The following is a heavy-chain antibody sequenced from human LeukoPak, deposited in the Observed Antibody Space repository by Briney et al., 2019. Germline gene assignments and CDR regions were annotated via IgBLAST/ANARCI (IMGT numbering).Heavy chain of an antibody. CDR1: GFTFSSYG. V-gene: IGHV3-30*02. CDR2: IRYDGSNK. CDR3: AKGGGYEAQYYYYYLDV. Sequence: GGSLRLSCAASGFTFSSYGMHWVRQAPGKGLEWVAFIRYDGSNKYYADSVKGRFTVSRDNSKNTLYLQMESLRAEDTAVYYCAKGGGYEAQYYYYYLDVWGKGTTVTISS. D-gene: IGHD5-12*01. J-gene: IGHJ6*03.